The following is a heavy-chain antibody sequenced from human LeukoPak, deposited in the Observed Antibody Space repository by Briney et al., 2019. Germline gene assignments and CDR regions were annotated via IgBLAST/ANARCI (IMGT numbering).Heavy chain of an antibody. CDR3: ARGGYGSGSYLDY. CDR1: GFTFSSYA. D-gene: IGHD3-10*01. J-gene: IGHJ4*02. Sequence: GRSLRLSCAASGFTFSSYAMHWVRQAPGKGLVWVAVISYDGSNKYYADSVKGRFTISRDNSKNTLYLQMNSLRAEDTAVYYCARGGYGSGSYLDYWGQGTLVTVSS. CDR2: ISYDGSNK. V-gene: IGHV3-30-3*01.